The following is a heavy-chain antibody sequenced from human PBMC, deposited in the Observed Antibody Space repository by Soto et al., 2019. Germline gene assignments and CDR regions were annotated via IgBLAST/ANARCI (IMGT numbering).Heavy chain of an antibody. D-gene: IGHD1-7*01. CDR2: ISGSGGST. V-gene: IGHV3-23*01. Sequence: GGSLRLSCAASGFTFSSYAMSWVRQAPGKGLEWVSAISGSGGSTYYADSVKGRFTISRDNSKNTLYLQMNSLSAEDTAVYYCAKVDGGTVTGTPRWFDPWGQGTLVTVSS. J-gene: IGHJ5*02. CDR3: AKVDGGTVTGTPRWFDP. CDR1: GFTFSSYA.